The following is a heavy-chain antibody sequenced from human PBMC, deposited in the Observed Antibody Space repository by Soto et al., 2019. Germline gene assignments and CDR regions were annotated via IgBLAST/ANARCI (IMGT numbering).Heavy chain of an antibody. CDR3: ARDGDLVGACDY. Sequence: EVQLVESGGGLVKPGGSLKLSCAASGFTFSNHNMNWVRQAPRKGLEWVSSISSSSSYIFYADSVKGRFTISRDNAKNSLYLQMNSLRAEDTAVYYCARDGDLVGACDYWGQGPLVTVSS. D-gene: IGHD1-26*01. J-gene: IGHJ4*02. CDR1: GFTFSNHN. V-gene: IGHV3-21*01. CDR2: ISSSSSYI.